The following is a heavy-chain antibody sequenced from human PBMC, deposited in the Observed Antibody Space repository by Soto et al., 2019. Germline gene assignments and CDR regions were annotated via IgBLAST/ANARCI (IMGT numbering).Heavy chain of an antibody. J-gene: IGHJ4*02. Sequence: QVQLVQSGAEEKKPGASVKVSCKASGYTFTSYAMHWVRQAPGQRLEWMGWINAGNGNTKYSQKFQGRVTITRNTSASAANMDRTSLGSEDTAVNYWARASGCYVSAYWGQGTLVPVSS. CDR1: GYTFTSYA. V-gene: IGHV1-3*05. D-gene: IGHD6-19*01. CDR2: INAGNGNT. CDR3: ARASGCYVSAY.